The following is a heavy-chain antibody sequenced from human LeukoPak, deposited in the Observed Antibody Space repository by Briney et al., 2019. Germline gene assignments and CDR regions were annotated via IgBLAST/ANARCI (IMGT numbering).Heavy chain of an antibody. CDR3: AKDGGNKYAFFDY. CDR2: ISYDGSNK. J-gene: IGHJ4*02. D-gene: IGHD2-2*01. CDR1: GLTFSSHW. Sequence: GGSLRLSCAASGLTFSSHWMHWVRQAPGKGLEWVAFISYDGSNKYYPDSVKGRFTISRDNSKNTLYLQMNRLRAEDAAVYYCAKDGGNKYAFFDYWGQGTLVTVSS. V-gene: IGHV3-30*18.